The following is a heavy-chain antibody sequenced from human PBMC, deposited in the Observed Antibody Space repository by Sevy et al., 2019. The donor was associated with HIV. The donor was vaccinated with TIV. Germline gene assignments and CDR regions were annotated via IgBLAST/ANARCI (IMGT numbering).Heavy chain of an antibody. D-gene: IGHD3-3*01. CDR1: GFTFSSYA. CDR2: ISYDGSNK. V-gene: IGHV3-30-3*01. J-gene: IGHJ6*02. Sequence: GGSLRLSCAASGFTFSSYAMHWVRQAPGKGLEWVAVISYDGSNKYYADSVKGRFTISRDNSKNTLYLQMNSLRAEDTAVYYSERDDFVFGNYYGMDVWGQGTTVTVSS. CDR3: ERDDFVFGNYYGMDV.